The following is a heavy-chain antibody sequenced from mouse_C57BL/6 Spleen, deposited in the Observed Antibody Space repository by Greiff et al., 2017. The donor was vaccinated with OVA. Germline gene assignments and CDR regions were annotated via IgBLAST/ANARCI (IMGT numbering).Heavy chain of an antibody. J-gene: IGHJ4*01. CDR1: GYTFTSYW. Sequence: VQLQQPGAELVKPGASVKMSCKASGYTFTSYWITWVKQRPGQGLEWIGDIYPGSGSTNYNEKFKSKATLTVDTSSSTAYMQLSSLTSEDSAVYYCARWDSSGYDAMDYWGQGTSVTVSS. V-gene: IGHV1-55*01. D-gene: IGHD3-2*02. CDR3: ARWDSSGYDAMDY. CDR2: IYPGSGST.